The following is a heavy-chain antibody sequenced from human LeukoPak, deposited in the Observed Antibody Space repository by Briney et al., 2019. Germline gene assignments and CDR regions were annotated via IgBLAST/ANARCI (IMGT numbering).Heavy chain of an antibody. Sequence: GGSLRLSCAASGFTFSSYGMHWVRQAPGKGLEWVAFIRYDGSNKYYADSVKGRFTISRDNAKNSLYLQMNSLRVEDTAVYYCARDVGIPYGSGFDYWGQGTLVTVPS. J-gene: IGHJ4*02. V-gene: IGHV3-30*02. D-gene: IGHD3-10*01. CDR3: ARDVGIPYGSGFDY. CDR1: GFTFSSYG. CDR2: IRYDGSNK.